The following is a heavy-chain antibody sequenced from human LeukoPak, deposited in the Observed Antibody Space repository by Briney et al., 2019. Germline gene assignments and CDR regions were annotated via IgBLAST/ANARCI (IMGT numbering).Heavy chain of an antibody. D-gene: IGHD3-22*01. V-gene: IGHV2-70*11. CDR1: GFSLSTSGMC. CDR2: IDWDDDK. Sequence: SGPTLVNPTQTLTLTCTFSGFSLSTSGMCVSWIRQPPGKALEWLARIDWDDDKYYSTSLKTRLTISKDTSKNQVVLTMTNMDPVDTATYYCARVYYYDSSGYLLFDYWGQGTLVTVSS. J-gene: IGHJ4*02. CDR3: ARVYYYDSSGYLLFDY.